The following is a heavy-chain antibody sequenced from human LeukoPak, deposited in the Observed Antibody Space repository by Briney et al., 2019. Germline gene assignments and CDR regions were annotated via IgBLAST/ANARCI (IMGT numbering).Heavy chain of an antibody. V-gene: IGHV3-7*01. CDR2: MVDDGNKK. Sequence: GRSLRLSCAASGFTFSSYAMHWVRQAPGKGLEWVANMVDDGNKKNYVDSVKGRFTISRDNVKSSLYLQMNSLRVEDTAVYYCARGRGIALWGQGTLVTVSS. CDR3: ARGRGIAL. CDR1: GFTFSSYA. D-gene: IGHD6-13*01. J-gene: IGHJ4*02.